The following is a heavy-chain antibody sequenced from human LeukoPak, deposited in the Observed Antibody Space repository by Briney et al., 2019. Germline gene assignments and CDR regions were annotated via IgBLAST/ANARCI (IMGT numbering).Heavy chain of an antibody. CDR2: ISWDGGST. CDR1: GFTFDDYT. CDR3: AKDGGRDWGSNYFDY. Sequence: SGGSLRLSCAASGFTFDDYTMHWVRQAPGKGLEWVSLISWDGGSTYYADSVKGRFTISRDNSKNSLYLQMNSLRTEDTALYYCAKDGGRDWGSNYFDYWGQGTLVTVSS. V-gene: IGHV3-43*01. D-gene: IGHD7-27*01. J-gene: IGHJ4*02.